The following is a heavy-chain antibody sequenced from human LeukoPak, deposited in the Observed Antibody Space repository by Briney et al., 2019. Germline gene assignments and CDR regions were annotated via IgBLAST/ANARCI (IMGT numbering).Heavy chain of an antibody. Sequence: GASVKVSCKASGYTFNSYDINWVRQATGQGLEWMGWMNPNSGNTGYAQKFQGRVTITRDTSATTVYMELSSLRSEDTAVYYCARHRPRQGHTADYWAQGTLVTVS. J-gene: IGHJ4*02. CDR3: ARHRPRQGHTADY. CDR2: MNPNSGNT. D-gene: IGHD5-18*01. V-gene: IGHV1-8*01. CDR1: GYTFNSYD.